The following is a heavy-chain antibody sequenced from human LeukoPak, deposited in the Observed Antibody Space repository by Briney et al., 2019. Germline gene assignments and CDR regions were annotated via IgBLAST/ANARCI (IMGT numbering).Heavy chain of an antibody. CDR3: ARSFDC. Sequence: SGGSLILSCAASGFAFSSYEMNWVRQAPGKGLEWVSYISSSSTTIYYADSVEGRFTISRDNAKNSLYLQMNSLRDEDTAVYYCARSFDCWGQGTPVTVSS. V-gene: IGHV3-48*02. J-gene: IGHJ4*02. CDR2: ISSSSTTI. CDR1: GFAFSSYE.